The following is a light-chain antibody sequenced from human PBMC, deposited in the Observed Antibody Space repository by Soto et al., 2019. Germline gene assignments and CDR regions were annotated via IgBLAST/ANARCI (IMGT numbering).Light chain of an antibody. CDR3: QSYDSSLSGWV. J-gene: IGLJ3*02. V-gene: IGLV1-51*01. CDR2: DDN. CDR1: GSNVGNHY. Sequence: QSVLTQPPSVSAAPGQKVTISCAGSGSNVGNHYVSWYQQLPGTAPKLLIYDDNKRPSGIPDRFSGSKSGTSASLAITGLQAEDEADYYCQSYDSSLSGWVFGGGTKLTVL.